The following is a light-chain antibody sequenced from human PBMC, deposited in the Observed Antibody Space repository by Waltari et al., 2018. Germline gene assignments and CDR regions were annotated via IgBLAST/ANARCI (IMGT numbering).Light chain of an antibody. V-gene: IGLV7-43*01. CDR3: LLYYGGAQV. Sequence: QTVVTQEPSLTVSPGGPVTLTCASSTGAVTSGFYPSWFQQKPGQPPRALIYSTNNKHSWTPARFSGSLLGGKAALTLSGVQVEDEAEYYCLLYYGGAQVFGGGTKLTVL. CDR2: STN. CDR1: TGAVTSGFY. J-gene: IGLJ3*02.